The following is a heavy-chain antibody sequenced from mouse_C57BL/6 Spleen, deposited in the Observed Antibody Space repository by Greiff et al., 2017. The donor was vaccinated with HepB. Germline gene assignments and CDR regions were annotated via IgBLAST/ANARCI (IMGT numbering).Heavy chain of an antibody. D-gene: IGHD1-1*01. V-gene: IGHV1-74*01. CDR1: GYTFTSYW. Sequence: QVQLQQSGAELVKPGASVKVSCKASGYTFTSYWMHWVKQRPGQGLEWIGRIHPSDSDTNYNQKFKGKATLSVDKSASTAYMQLRRLTAVDSAVYYCAITTVVAYYVMDYWGQGTSVTVSS. CDR3: AITTVVAYYVMDY. J-gene: IGHJ4*01. CDR2: IHPSDSDT.